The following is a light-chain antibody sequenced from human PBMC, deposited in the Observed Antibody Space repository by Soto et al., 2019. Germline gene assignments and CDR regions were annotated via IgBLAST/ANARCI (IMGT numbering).Light chain of an antibody. CDR1: QSIISW. V-gene: IGKV1-5*03. Sequence: DIQMTQSPSNLSASVGDRVTITCLASQSIISWLAWYQQKLGKAPKLLIYKAASLDSGVPSRFSGSGSGTEFTLTISSLQPDDFSTYYCQQYNSYWTFGQGTKVEIK. CDR2: KAA. J-gene: IGKJ1*01. CDR3: QQYNSYWT.